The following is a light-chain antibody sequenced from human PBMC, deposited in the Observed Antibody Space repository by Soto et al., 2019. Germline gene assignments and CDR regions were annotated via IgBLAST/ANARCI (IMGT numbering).Light chain of an antibody. CDR3: QQYTTYWWT. V-gene: IGKV1-5*03. J-gene: IGKJ1*01. CDR2: KAS. Sequence: DIQMTQSPSTLSASLGDRVTITCRASQSISSWLAWYQQKPGKAPKLLIYKASSLESGVPSRFSGSESGTEFTLTISSLQPDDFATYYCQQYTTYWWTFGQVTMVEIK. CDR1: QSISSW.